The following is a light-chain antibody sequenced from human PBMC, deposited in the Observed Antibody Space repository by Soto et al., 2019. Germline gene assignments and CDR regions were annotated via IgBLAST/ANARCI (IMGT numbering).Light chain of an antibody. CDR3: QEYSKWPLFT. CDR1: QSVGSN. Sequence: EIVVTQSPGILSVSPGDRATLSCRASQSVGSNLAWYQQKPGQAPTLLIYAASTRATGLPARFTGSGSGTDFTLTISSLKSEDFAVYYCQEYSKWPLFTFGPGTRVDIK. CDR2: AAS. V-gene: IGKV3-15*01. J-gene: IGKJ3*01.